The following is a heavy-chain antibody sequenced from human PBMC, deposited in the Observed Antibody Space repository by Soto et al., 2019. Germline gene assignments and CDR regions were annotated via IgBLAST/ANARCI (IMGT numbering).Heavy chain of an antibody. CDR2: IYYSGST. Sequence: QLQLQESGPGLVKPSETLSLTCTVSGGSISSSSYYWGWIRQPPGKGLEWIGSIYYSGSTYYNPSLKSRVTMSEDTAKNQFSPKLSSVTAADTAVYYCAGQNYDSSGNALDIWGQGTMVTVSS. J-gene: IGHJ3*02. CDR3: AGQNYDSSGNALDI. D-gene: IGHD3-22*01. V-gene: IGHV4-39*01. CDR1: GGSISSSSYY.